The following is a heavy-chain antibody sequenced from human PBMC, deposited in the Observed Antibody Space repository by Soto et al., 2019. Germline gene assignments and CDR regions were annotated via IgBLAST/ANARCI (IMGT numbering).Heavy chain of an antibody. CDR3: ASASGLITIFGVAHGYYGMDV. CDR2: IIPIFGTA. D-gene: IGHD3-3*01. CDR1: GGTFSSYA. J-gene: IGHJ6*02. Sequence: SGKVCCKACGGTFSSYAMSLVRQAPGQGLEWMGGIIPIFGTANYAQKFQGRVTITADESTSTAYMDLSSLRSEDTAVYYCASASGLITIFGVAHGYYGMDVWGQGTTVTVSS. V-gene: IGHV1-69*13.